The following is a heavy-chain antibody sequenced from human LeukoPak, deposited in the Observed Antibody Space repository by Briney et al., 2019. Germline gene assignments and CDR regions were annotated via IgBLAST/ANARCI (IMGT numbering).Heavy chain of an antibody. J-gene: IGHJ4*02. Sequence: SETLSLTCTVSGGSISSSSYYWGWLRQPPGKGLEWIGSIYYSGSTYYNPSLKSRVTISVDTSKNQFSLKLSSVTAADTAVYYCARVRYASLDYWGQGTLVTVSS. CDR2: IYYSGST. CDR1: GGSISSSSYY. V-gene: IGHV4-39*07. CDR3: ARVRYASLDY. D-gene: IGHD5-12*01.